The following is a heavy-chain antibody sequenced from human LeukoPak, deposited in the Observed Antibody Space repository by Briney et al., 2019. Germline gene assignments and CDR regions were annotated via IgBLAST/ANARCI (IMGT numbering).Heavy chain of an antibody. CDR1: RHTFTVYH. J-gene: IGHJ5*02. Sequence: GASVKVSCKASRHTFTVYHVHWVRQAPGQGLEWMGWINPDSGVTNYAQNLQARVTMTRDTSISTVFLDLSSLRSDDTAVYYCALVTSGNWCFDPWGQGTLVTVSS. V-gene: IGHV1-2*02. CDR2: INPDSGVT. CDR3: ALVTSGNWCFDP. D-gene: IGHD2-21*02.